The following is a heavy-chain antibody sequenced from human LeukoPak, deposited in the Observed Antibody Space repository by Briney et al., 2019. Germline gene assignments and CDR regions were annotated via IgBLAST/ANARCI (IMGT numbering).Heavy chain of an antibody. D-gene: IGHD3-22*01. CDR2: IYSGGST. Sequence: GGSLRLSCAASGFTVSSNYMSWVRQAPGKGLEWVSVIYSGGSTYYADSVKGRFTISRDNSKNTLYLQMNNLRAEDTAVYYCARRGDYYDSSGYSDYFDYWGQGTLVTVSS. V-gene: IGHV3-66*01. CDR3: ARRGDYYDSSGYSDYFDY. CDR1: GFTVSSNY. J-gene: IGHJ4*02.